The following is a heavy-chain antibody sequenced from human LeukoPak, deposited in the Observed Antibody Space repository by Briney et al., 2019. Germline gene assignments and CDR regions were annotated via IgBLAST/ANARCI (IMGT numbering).Heavy chain of an antibody. CDR2: IGGSIGST. D-gene: IGHD2-2*01. CDR1: GFSFSNYA. Sequence: GGSLRLSCVASGFSFSNYAMSWVRQGPGKGLEWVSAIGGSIGSTFYTDSVKGRFTISRDNSKNTLSLQMNSLRVEDTAVYYCVKDFVVVPGLVNYFDYWGQGTLVTVSS. CDR3: VKDFVVVPGLVNYFDY. V-gene: IGHV3-23*01. J-gene: IGHJ4*02.